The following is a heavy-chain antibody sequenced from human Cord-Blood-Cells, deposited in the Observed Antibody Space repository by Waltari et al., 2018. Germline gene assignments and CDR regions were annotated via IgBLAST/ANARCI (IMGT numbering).Heavy chain of an antibody. D-gene: IGHD4-4*01. V-gene: IGHV1-46*01. Sequence: QVQLVQSGAEVKKPGASVKVSCKASGYTFTSYYMHWVRQAPGQGLEWMGIINPSGGSTSYAQKFQGRVTMTRDTSTSTVYMELSSPRSEDTAVYYCARDKDYSNYYYYGMDVWGQGTTVTVSS. CDR3: ARDKDYSNYYYYGMDV. CDR2: INPSGGST. CDR1: GYTFTSYY. J-gene: IGHJ6*02.